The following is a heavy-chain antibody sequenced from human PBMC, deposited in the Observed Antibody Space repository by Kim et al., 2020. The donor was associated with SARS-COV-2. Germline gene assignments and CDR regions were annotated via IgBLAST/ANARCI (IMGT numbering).Heavy chain of an antibody. Sequence: NKYNADSVKGRFTISRDNSKNTLYLQMNSLRAEDTAVYYCARGQRAYFDYWGQGTLVTVSS. CDR2: NK. V-gene: IGHV3-30*01. CDR3: ARGQRAYFDY. J-gene: IGHJ4*02. D-gene: IGHD1-26*01.